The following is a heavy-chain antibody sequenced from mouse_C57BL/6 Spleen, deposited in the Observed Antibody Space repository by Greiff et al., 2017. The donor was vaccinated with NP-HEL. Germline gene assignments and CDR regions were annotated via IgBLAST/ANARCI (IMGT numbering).Heavy chain of an antibody. J-gene: IGHJ2*01. CDR2: INPNNGGT. Sequence: EVQLHQPGPELVKPGASVKISCKASGYTFTDYYMNWVKQSHGKSLEWIGDINPNNGGTSYNQKFKGKATLTVDKSSSTAYMELRSLTSEDSAVYYCARSLTGTPDYWGQGTTLTVSS. CDR1: GYTFTDYY. V-gene: IGHV1-26*01. D-gene: IGHD4-1*01. CDR3: ARSLTGTPDY.